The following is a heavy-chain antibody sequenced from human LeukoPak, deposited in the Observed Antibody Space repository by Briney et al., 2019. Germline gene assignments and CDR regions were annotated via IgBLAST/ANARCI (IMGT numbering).Heavy chain of an antibody. V-gene: IGHV3-53*01. CDR2: IYSGGSR. CDR1: GFTVSSNY. J-gene: IGHJ4*02. Sequence: EGSLRLSCAASGFTVSSNYMSWVRQAPGKGLEWVSVIYSGGSRYYADSVKGRFTISRDNSKNTLYLQMNSLRAEDTAVYYCARRAGEYSHPYDYWGQGTLVTVSS. D-gene: IGHD2/OR15-2a*01. CDR3: ARRAGEYSHPYDY.